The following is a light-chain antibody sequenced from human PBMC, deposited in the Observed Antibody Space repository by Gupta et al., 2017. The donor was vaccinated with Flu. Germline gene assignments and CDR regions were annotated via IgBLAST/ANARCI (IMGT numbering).Light chain of an antibody. Sequence: QSGLPQPPSPSATLAQRVTHSCSGRSSTIGSNTVNWYQQPPGTAPKLLIYRNNQRPSGVPSQFSGSTSGTSASLAISWLQSEDEADDYCAAWDDSLNSYVFGTGTKVTVL. CDR1: SSTIGSNT. J-gene: IGLJ1*01. CDR3: AAWDDSLNSYV. V-gene: IGLV1-44*01. CDR2: RNN.